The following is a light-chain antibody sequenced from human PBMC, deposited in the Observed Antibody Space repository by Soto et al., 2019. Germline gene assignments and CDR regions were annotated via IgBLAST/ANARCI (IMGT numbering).Light chain of an antibody. J-gene: IGKJ1*01. CDR1: QSLLHSNGYNY. CDR3: MQALQTPWT. Sequence: DIVMTQSPLSLPVTPGEPASISCRSSQSLLHSNGYNYLDWYLQKPGQSPQLLIYLGSNRASGGHDRFSGRGSGTDFTLKISRVEAEDVGVYYCMQALQTPWTFGQGTKVEIK. V-gene: IGKV2-28*01. CDR2: LGS.